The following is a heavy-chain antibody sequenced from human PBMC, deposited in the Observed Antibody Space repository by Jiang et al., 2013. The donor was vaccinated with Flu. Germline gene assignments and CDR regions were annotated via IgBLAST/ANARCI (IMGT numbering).Heavy chain of an antibody. Sequence: SLTCSVSGGSISSGGYYWNWIRQEPGKSLEWIGYIYFSGSTHYNPSLKSRVTISVDTSKNQFSLKLTSVTAADTAVYYCARRIMSTSKVDSWGQGTLVTVSS. J-gene: IGHJ4*02. CDR3: ARRIMSTSKVDS. CDR1: GGSISSGGYY. D-gene: IGHD5/OR15-5a*01. V-gene: IGHV4-31*03. CDR2: IYFSGST.